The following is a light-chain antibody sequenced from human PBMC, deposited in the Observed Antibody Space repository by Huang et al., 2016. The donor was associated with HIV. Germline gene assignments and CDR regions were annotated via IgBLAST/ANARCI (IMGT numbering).Light chain of an antibody. Sequence: DIQITQSPSSLSASIGDRVTITRRASQTITTFLNWYQHKPGKGPNLLIYDASTLQTGVPSRFSGSGAETDFSLTISSLQPEDFATYYCQHTYNLPPYTFGQGTKVE. CDR1: QTITTF. V-gene: IGKV1-39*01. CDR3: QHTYNLPPYT. J-gene: IGKJ2*01. CDR2: DAS.